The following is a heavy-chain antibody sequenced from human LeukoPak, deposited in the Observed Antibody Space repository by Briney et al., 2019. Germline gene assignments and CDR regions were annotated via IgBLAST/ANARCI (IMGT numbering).Heavy chain of an antibody. D-gene: IGHD3-3*01. CDR2: ISVYNGIT. CDR1: GYTFTSYG. Sequence: ASVKVSCKASGYTFTSYGISWVRQAPGQGLEWMGWISVYNGITNYAQKLQDRVTMATDTSSSTAYMELRSLRSDDTAVYYCARGRFLEWLSYNWFDPWGQGTLVTVSS. J-gene: IGHJ5*02. V-gene: IGHV1-18*01. CDR3: ARGRFLEWLSYNWFDP.